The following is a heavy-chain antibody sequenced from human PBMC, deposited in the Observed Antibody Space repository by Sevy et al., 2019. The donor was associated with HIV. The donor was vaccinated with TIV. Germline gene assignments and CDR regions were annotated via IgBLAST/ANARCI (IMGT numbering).Heavy chain of an antibody. CDR2: IYGGGST. CDR3: ARGQHYYDNSGYLFDS. V-gene: IGHV3-66*01. D-gene: IGHD3-22*01. J-gene: IGHJ4*02. CDR1: GLTVSSNY. Sequence: GGSLRLSCAASGLTVSSNYMSWVRQAPGKGLEWVSVIYGGGSTSYADSVKGRFTISRDNSKNTLYLQMNSLRAEDTAVYYCARGQHYYDNSGYLFDSWGQGTLVTVSS.